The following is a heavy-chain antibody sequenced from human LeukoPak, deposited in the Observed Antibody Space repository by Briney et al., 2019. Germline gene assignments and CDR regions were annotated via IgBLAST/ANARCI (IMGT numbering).Heavy chain of an antibody. D-gene: IGHD6-13*01. V-gene: IGHV1-2*02. CDR3: ARETYSSSRDAFDI. J-gene: IGHJ3*02. CDR2: INPNSGGT. CDR1: GYTFTGYY. Sequence: GASVKVSCKASGYTFTGYYMHWVRQAPGQGLEWMGWINPNSGGTNYAQKFQGRVTMTRDTSISTAYMELSRLRSDDTAVYYCARETYSSSRDAFDIWGQGTMVTVSS.